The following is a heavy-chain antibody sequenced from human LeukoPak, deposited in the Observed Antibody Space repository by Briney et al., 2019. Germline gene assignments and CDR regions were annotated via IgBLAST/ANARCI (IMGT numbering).Heavy chain of an antibody. CDR3: ARSLAAEGPTHNWFDP. D-gene: IGHD6-13*01. J-gene: IGHJ5*02. CDR2: ISHSGNT. V-gene: IGHV4-59*08. CDR1: GGSISSYD. Sequence: SETLSLTCTVSGGSISSYDWSWIRQPPGRGLEWIAYISHSGNTNYNPSLKSRVTISADTSKNQFSLKLTSVTATDTAVYYCARSLAAEGPTHNWFDPWGQGTLVIVSS.